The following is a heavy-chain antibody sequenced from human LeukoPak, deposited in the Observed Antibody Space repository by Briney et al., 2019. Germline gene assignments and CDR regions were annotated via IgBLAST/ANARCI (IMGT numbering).Heavy chain of an antibody. J-gene: IGHJ2*01. Sequence: PSETLSLTCTVSGGSISSYYWSWIRQPPGKGLEWIGYIYYSGSTNYNPSLKSRVTISVDTSKNQFSLKLSSVTAADTAAYYCARDSSSSGYFDLWGRGTLVTVSS. CDR3: ARDSSSSGYFDL. D-gene: IGHD3-22*01. CDR2: IYYSGST. CDR1: GGSISSYY. V-gene: IGHV4-59*01.